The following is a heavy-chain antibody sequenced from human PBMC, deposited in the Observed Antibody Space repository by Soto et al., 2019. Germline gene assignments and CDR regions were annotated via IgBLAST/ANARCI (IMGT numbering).Heavy chain of an antibody. CDR2: IYHSGST. CDR1: GDSINSVDHY. J-gene: IGHJ5*02. D-gene: IGHD1-26*01. V-gene: IGHV4-30-4*01. CDR3: ARLRWETENNWFDP. Sequence: PSETLSLTCTVSGDSINSVDHYWSWIRQPPGKGLEWMGYIYHSGSTHYNPSLNSRLTISIDTSTNRFSLNLTSVTAADTAVYFCARLRWETENNWFDPWGQGALVTXS.